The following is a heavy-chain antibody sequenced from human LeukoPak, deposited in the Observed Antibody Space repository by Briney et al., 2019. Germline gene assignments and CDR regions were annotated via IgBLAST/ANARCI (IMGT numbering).Heavy chain of an antibody. CDR1: GFTFSSYA. J-gene: IGHJ4*02. V-gene: IGHV3-23*01. CDR3: AKVLVGQRLEY. D-gene: IGHD6-25*01. CDR2: ISGSGGST. Sequence: GGSLRLSCAASGFTFSSYAMSWVRQAPGKGPEWVSAISGSGGSTYYADSVKGRFTISRDNSKNTLYLQMNSLRAEDTAVYYCAKVLVGQRLEYWGQGTLVTVSS.